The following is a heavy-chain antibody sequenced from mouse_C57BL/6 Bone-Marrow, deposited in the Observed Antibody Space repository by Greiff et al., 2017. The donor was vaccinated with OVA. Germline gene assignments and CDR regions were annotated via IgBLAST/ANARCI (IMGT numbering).Heavy chain of an antibody. J-gene: IGHJ2*01. CDR1: GIDFSRYW. CDR2: INPDSSTI. D-gene: IGHD4-1*01. V-gene: IGHV4-1*01. Sequence: EVQLQQSGGGLVQPGGSLKLSCAASGIDFSRYWMSWVRRAPGKGLEWIGEINPDSSTINYAPSLKDKFIISRDNAKNTLYLQMSKVRSEDTALYYCASLKLGGGYFDYWGQGTTLTVSS. CDR3: ASLKLGGGYFDY.